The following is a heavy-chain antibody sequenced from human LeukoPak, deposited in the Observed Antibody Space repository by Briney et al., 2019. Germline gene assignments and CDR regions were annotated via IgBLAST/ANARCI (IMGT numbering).Heavy chain of an antibody. Sequence: SETLSLTCTVSGGSISSYYWSWIRQPPGKGLEWIGYIYYSGRTNYNSSLKSRVTISVDTSKNQFSLKLSSVTAADTAVYYCARRDVAVTFDLWGRGTLVTVSS. CDR2: IYYSGRT. D-gene: IGHD6-19*01. CDR1: GGSISSYY. CDR3: ARRDVAVTFDL. V-gene: IGHV4-59*08. J-gene: IGHJ2*01.